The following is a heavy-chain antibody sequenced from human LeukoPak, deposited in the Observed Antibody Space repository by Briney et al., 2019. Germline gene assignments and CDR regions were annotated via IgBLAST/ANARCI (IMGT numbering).Heavy chain of an antibody. V-gene: IGHV3-23*01. J-gene: IGHJ4*02. CDR1: GFTFSSYA. CDR2: ISGSGGST. Sequence: GGSLRLSCAASGFTFSSYAMSWVRQAPGKGLEWVSAISGSGGSTYYADSVKGRFTISRDNSENTLYLQMNSLRAEDTAVYYCAGRPRYYYDSSGYYRDYWGQGTLVTVSS. D-gene: IGHD3-22*01. CDR3: AGRPRYYYDSSGYYRDY.